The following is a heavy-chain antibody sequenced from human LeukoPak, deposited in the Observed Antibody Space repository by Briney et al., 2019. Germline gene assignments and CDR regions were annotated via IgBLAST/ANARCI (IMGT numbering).Heavy chain of an antibody. J-gene: IGHJ4*02. CDR2: IYPGDSDT. D-gene: IGHD6-6*01. CDR3: ARSSEEYSSSSGSDY. CDR1: GYSFTSYW. V-gene: IGHV5-51*04. Sequence: GESLKISCKGSGYSFTSYWIGWVRQMPGKGLEWMGIIYPGDSDTRYSPSFQGQVTISADKPISTAYLQWSSLKASDTAMYYCARSSEEYSSSSGSDYWGQGTLVTVSS.